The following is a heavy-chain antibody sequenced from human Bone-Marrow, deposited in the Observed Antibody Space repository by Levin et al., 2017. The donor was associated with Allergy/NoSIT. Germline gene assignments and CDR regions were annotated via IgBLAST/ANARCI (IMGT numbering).Heavy chain of an antibody. J-gene: IGHJ3*01. CDR1: GGSISSSLYY. D-gene: IGHD5-12*01. CDR3: ARDFREVIVATMTGAFDV. V-gene: IGHV4-39*07. CDR2: INYSGNT. Sequence: SETLSLTCTVSGGSISSSLYYWGWLRQPPGKGLEWIGSINYSGNTFHNPSLKSRVTVSVDTSKNQFSLNLTSVTAADTAVYYCARDFREVIVATMTGAFDVWGQGRMVTVSS.